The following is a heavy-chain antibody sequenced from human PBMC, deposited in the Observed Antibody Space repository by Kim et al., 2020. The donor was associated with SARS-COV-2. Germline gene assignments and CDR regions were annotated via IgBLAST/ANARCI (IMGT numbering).Heavy chain of an antibody. CDR1: GGSISSSSYY. Sequence: SETLSLTCTVSGGSISSSSYYWGWIRQPPGKGLEWIGSIYYSGSTYYNPSLKSRVTISVDTSKNQFSLKLSSVTAADTAVYYCASTSNRGVQYYWGQGTLVTVSS. V-gene: IGHV4-39*07. CDR3: ASTSNRGVQYY. J-gene: IGHJ4*02. CDR2: IYYSGST. D-gene: IGHD3-10*01.